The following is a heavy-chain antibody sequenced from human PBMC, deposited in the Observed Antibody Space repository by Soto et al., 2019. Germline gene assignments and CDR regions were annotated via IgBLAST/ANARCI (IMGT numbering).Heavy chain of an antibody. V-gene: IGHV4-4*02. Sequence: SETLSLTCTVSGGSISSSNWWSWVRQPPGKGLEWIGEIYHSGSTNYNPSLKSRVTISVDKSKNHFSLKLSSVTAADTAVYYCARGRKNDYVWGSYRYTQYYFDYWGQGTLVTVSS. CDR3: ARGRKNDYVWGSYRYTQYYFDY. CDR1: GGSISSSNW. D-gene: IGHD3-16*02. J-gene: IGHJ4*02. CDR2: IYHSGST.